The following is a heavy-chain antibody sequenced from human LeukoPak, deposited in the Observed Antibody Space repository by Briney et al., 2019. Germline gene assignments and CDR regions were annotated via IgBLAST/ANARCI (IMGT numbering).Heavy chain of an antibody. Sequence: SQTLSLTCTVSGGSISSGGYYWSWVRQPPGKGLEWIGYIYYTGSTNYNPSLKSRVTISVDTSKKQFSLKLRSVTAADTAVYYCARENYFDRSGYYPNWLDPWGQGTLVTVSS. CDR3: ARENYFDRSGYYPNWLDP. D-gene: IGHD3-22*01. V-gene: IGHV4-61*08. J-gene: IGHJ5*02. CDR2: IYYTGST. CDR1: GGSISSGGYY.